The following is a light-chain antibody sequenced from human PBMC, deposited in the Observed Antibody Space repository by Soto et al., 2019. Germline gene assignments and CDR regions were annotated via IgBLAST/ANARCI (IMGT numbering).Light chain of an antibody. CDR1: QNVGGS. J-gene: IGKJ3*01. CDR3: QQYGTSPFT. CDR2: GAS. V-gene: IGKV3-20*01. Sequence: TQSPATLSVSPGERATLSCRASQNVGGSVAWYQQKPGQAPRLLISGASSRAADIPDRFSGSGSGTDFTLTISRLEPEDFAVYYCQQYGTSPFTFGPGTKVDI.